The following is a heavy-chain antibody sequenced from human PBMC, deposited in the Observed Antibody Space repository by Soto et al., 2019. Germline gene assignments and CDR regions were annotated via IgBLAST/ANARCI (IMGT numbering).Heavy chain of an antibody. CDR1: GYTFTSYG. CDR2: ISAYNGNT. CDR3: ARDGSKGYCSSTSCRYYYYYGMDV. V-gene: IGHV1-18*01. D-gene: IGHD2-2*01. Sequence: ASVKVSCKASGYTFTSYGISLVRQAPGQGLEWMGWISAYNGNTNYAQKLQGRVTMTTDTSTSTAYMELRSLRSDDTAVYYCARDGSKGYCSSTSCRYYYYYGMDVWGQGTTVTVSS. J-gene: IGHJ6*02.